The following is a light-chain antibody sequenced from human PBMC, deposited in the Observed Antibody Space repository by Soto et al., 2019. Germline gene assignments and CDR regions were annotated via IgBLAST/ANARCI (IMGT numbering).Light chain of an antibody. V-gene: IGLV2-14*01. CDR1: SSDVGGYNY. J-gene: IGLJ7*01. CDR3: SSYTSSSTLEV. Sequence: QSALTQPASVSGSPGQWITISCTGTSSDVGGYNYVSWYQQHPGKAPKLMIYDVSNRPSGVSNRFSGSKSGNTASLTISGLQAEDEADYYCSSYTSSSTLEVFGGGTQLPSS. CDR2: DVS.